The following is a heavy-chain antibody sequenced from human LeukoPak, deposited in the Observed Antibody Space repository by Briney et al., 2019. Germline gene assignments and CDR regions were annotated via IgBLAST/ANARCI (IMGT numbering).Heavy chain of an antibody. Sequence: ETLSLTCAVYGGSFSGYYWSWVRQAPGKGLEWVSAISGSGGSTYYADSVKGRFTISRDNSKNTLYLQMNSLRAEDTAVYYCAKDLLLWFGESSWGQGTLVTVSS. D-gene: IGHD3-10*01. J-gene: IGHJ5*02. CDR2: ISGSGGST. CDR1: GGSFSGYY. V-gene: IGHV3-23*01. CDR3: AKDLLLWFGESS.